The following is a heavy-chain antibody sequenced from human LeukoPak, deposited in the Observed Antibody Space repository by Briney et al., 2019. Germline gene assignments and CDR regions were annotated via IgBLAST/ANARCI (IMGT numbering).Heavy chain of an antibody. CDR3: ARRVAIFGVVSAYYYYMDV. D-gene: IGHD3-3*01. Sequence: SETLSLTCAVYGGSFSGYYWSWIRQPPGKGLEWIGEINHSGSTNYNPSLKSRVTISVDTSKNQFSLKLSSVTAADTAVYYCARRVAIFGVVSAYYYYMDVWGKGTTVTVSS. CDR1: GGSFSGYY. V-gene: IGHV4-34*01. J-gene: IGHJ6*03. CDR2: INHSGST.